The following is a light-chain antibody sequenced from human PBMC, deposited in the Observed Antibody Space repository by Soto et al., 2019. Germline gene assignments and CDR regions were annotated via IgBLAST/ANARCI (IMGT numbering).Light chain of an antibody. V-gene: IGKV1-5*03. CDR1: QSISTW. J-gene: IGKJ1*01. Sequence: DIQMTQSPSFLPASIGDRVTITCRASQSISTWLAWYQQKAGEGPRLLISKASSLQRGVPSRFSGRGSGTEFTLTISSLQPDDFATYYCQQYSTFWTFGQGTKVEVK. CDR2: KAS. CDR3: QQYSTFWT.